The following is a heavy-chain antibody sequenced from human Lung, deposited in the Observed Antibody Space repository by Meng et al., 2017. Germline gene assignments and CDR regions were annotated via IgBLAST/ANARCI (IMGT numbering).Heavy chain of an antibody. CDR2: VSGSDDIA. D-gene: IGHD6-6*01. CDR1: GFTFSGYA. Sequence: EVQLLESGGVLEQPGGSLRSSGAASGFTFSGYAMTWVRQAPGKGLEWVSSVSGSDDIAYYGDSVKGRVTISRDNSKNTLYLQMNSLRAEDTAVYFCAKDLGASSSYYFDYWGQGTLVTVSS. V-gene: IGHV3-23*01. CDR3: AKDLGASSSYYFDY. J-gene: IGHJ4*02.